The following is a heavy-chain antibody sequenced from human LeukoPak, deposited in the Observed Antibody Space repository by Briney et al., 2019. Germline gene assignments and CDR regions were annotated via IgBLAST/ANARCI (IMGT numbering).Heavy chain of an antibody. V-gene: IGHV4-39*07. CDR3: ARGEDYDSSGYWDY. CDR1: GGSISSSSYY. J-gene: IGHJ4*02. D-gene: IGHD3-22*01. Sequence: SETLSLTCTVSGGSISSSSYYWGWIRQPPGKGLGWIGSIYYSGSTYYNPSLKSRVTISVDTSKNQFSLKLSSVTAADTAVYYCARGEDYDSSGYWDYWGQGTLVTVSS. CDR2: IYYSGST.